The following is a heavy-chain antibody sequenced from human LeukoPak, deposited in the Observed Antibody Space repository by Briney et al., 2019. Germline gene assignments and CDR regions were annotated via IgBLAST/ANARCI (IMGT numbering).Heavy chain of an antibody. D-gene: IGHD3-10*01. CDR3: ARQSNVLLWFGESLFDY. Sequence: SETLSLTCAVSGGSISSSNWWSWVRQPPGKGLEWIGEIYHSGSTNYNPSLKSRVTISVDTSKNQFSLKLSSVTAADTAVYYCARQSNVLLWFGESLFDYWGQGTLVTVSS. V-gene: IGHV4-4*02. J-gene: IGHJ4*02. CDR1: GGSISSSNW. CDR2: IYHSGST.